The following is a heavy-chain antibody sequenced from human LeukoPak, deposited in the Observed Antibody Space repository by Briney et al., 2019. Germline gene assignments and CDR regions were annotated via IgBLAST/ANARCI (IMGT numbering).Heavy chain of an antibody. J-gene: IGHJ4*02. CDR1: GFTFSSYT. CDR2: ISYDGSRK. V-gene: IGHV3-30-3*01. Sequence: GGSLRLSCAVSGFTFSSYTMHWVRQAPGKGLEWVAFISYDGSRKYYADSVKGRFTISRDNSKNTLYLQMNSLRGEDTAVYYCARDGPYDDLRYYFDYWGQGTLVTVSS. CDR3: ARDGPYDDLRYYFDY. D-gene: IGHD4-17*01.